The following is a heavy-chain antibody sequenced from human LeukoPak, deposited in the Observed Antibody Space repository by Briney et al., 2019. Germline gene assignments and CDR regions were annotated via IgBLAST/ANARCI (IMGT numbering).Heavy chain of an antibody. V-gene: IGHV4-39*01. CDR3: ASLSPFYYYYMNV. CDR2: IYYSGST. CDR1: GGSISSSSYY. Sequence: SEALSLTCTVSGGSISSSSYYWGWIRQPPGKGLEWIGSIYYSGSTYYNPSLKSRVTISVDTSKNQFSLKLSSVTAADTAVYYCASLSPFYYYYMNVWGKGTTVTVSS. J-gene: IGHJ6*03.